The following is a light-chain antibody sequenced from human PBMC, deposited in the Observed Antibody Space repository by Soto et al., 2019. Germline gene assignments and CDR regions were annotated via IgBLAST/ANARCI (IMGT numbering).Light chain of an antibody. V-gene: IGKV3-20*01. CDR2: GAS. Sequence: IVLTQSPGTLSLSPVERGTLSCMASQSVTTRLAWYQHKPGQAPTLLMSGASNRASGVPVRFSGSGSGTDFTLTITRLEPEDFALYYCQQYGGSPITFGLGTRLEI. CDR1: QSVTTR. CDR3: QQYGGSPIT. J-gene: IGKJ5*01.